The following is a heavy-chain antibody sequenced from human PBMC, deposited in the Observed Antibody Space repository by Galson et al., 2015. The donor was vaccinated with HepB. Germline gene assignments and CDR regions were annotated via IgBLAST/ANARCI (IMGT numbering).Heavy chain of an antibody. Sequence: SLRLSCAASEFTFRNYAMSWVRQAPGKGLEWVSTISTTGGITYYADSVKGRFTISRDNSKNTLYLQMNSLRAEDTAVYYCAKGRSLLYCGGDCYWDYWGQGTLVTVSS. CDR1: EFTFRNYA. CDR2: ISTTGGIT. D-gene: IGHD2-21*02. V-gene: IGHV3-23*01. CDR3: AKGRSLLYCGGDCYWDY. J-gene: IGHJ4*02.